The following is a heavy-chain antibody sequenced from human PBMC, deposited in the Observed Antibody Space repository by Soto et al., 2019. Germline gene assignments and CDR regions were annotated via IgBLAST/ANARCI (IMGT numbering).Heavy chain of an antibody. D-gene: IGHD3-3*01. CDR3: ARSITRSGFFYWFDS. V-gene: IGHV2-70*01. J-gene: IGHJ5*01. Sequence: GSGPTLVNPTQTLTLTCTFSGFSLSSIGMCVSWIRQPPGKALEWLALIDWDGDEYYSTSLETRLTISKDTSKNQVVLTMSNMDPVDTATYYCARSITRSGFFYWFDSWGQGTLVTVS. CDR2: IDWDGDE. CDR1: GFSLSSIGMC.